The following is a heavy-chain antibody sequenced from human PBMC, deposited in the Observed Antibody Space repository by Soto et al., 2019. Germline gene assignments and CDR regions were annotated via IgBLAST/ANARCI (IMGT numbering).Heavy chain of an antibody. Sequence: GGSLRLSCAASGFTVSSNYMSWVRQAPGKGLEWVSVIYSGGSTYYADSVKGRFTISRDNSKNTLYLQMNSLRAEDTAVYYCTRAGGPVYHYYGMEVWGQGTTVTVSS. CDR1: GFTVSSNY. J-gene: IGHJ6*02. CDR3: TRAGGPVYHYYGMEV. V-gene: IGHV3-53*01. CDR2: IYSGGST.